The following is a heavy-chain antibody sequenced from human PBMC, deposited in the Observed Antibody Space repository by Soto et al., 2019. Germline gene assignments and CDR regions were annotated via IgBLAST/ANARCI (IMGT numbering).Heavy chain of an antibody. CDR2: INHSGST. J-gene: IGHJ4*02. CDR3: ARQFGYGDHFDY. Sequence: SETLSLTCAVYGGSFSGYYWTWIRQPPGTGLEWIGEINHSGSTNYNPSLKSRVTISVDTSKNQFSLKLTSVTAADTAVYYCARQFGYGDHFDYWGQGTLVTVSS. D-gene: IGHD4-17*01. CDR1: GGSFSGYY. V-gene: IGHV4-34*01.